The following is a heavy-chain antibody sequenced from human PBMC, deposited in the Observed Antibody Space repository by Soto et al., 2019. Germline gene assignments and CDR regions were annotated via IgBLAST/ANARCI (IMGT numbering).Heavy chain of an antibody. D-gene: IGHD2-2*01. CDR2: INPNSGGT. V-gene: IGHV1-2*04. CDR1: GYTFTGYY. Sequence: ASVKVSCKASGYTFTGYYMHWVRQAPGQGLEWMGWINPNSGGTNYAQKFQGWVTMTRDTSISTAYMELSRLRSDDTALFYFARSSVRVVPAAPIYYFDYWGQGTLVTVSS. CDR3: ARSSVRVVPAAPIYYFDY. J-gene: IGHJ4*02.